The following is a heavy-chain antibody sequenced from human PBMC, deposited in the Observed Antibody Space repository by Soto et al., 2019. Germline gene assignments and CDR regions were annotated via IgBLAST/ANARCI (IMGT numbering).Heavy chain of an antibody. CDR3: ARELVTGVYYYYYGMDV. D-gene: IGHD3-9*01. J-gene: IGHJ6*02. Sequence: GGSLRLSCAASGFTFSDYYMSWIRQAPGKGLEWVSYISSSGSTIYYADPVKGRFTISRDNAKNSLYLQMNSLRAEDTAVYYCARELVTGVYYYYYGMDVWGQGTTVTVSS. V-gene: IGHV3-11*01. CDR2: ISSSGSTI. CDR1: GFTFSDYY.